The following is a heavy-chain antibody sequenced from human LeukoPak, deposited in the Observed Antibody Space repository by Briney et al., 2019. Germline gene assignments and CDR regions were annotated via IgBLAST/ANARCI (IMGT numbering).Heavy chain of an antibody. CDR2: ISAYNGNT. J-gene: IGHJ6*03. Sequence: ASVKVSCKASGYTFTGYYIHWVRQAPGQGLEWMGWISAYNGNTNYAQKLQGRVTMTTDTSTSTAYMELRSLRSDDTAVYYCARRNLDKLRYYYYMDVWGKGTTVTVSS. CDR1: GYTFTGYY. D-gene: IGHD3-10*01. V-gene: IGHV1-18*04. CDR3: ARRNLDKLRYYYYMDV.